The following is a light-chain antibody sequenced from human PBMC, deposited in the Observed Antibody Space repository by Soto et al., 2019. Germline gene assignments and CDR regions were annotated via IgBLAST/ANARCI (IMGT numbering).Light chain of an antibody. V-gene: IGLV2-14*01. J-gene: IGLJ3*02. CDR1: SSDIGGFNF. CDR3: SSYTTSSTVV. Sequence: QSALTQPASVSGSPGQSITISCSGTSSDIGGFNFVSWYQQQPGKAPKLLIFEVRNRPSGVSDRFSGSKSGVTASLTISGIQAEDEAHYYCSSYTTSSTVVFGGGTKLTVL. CDR2: EVR.